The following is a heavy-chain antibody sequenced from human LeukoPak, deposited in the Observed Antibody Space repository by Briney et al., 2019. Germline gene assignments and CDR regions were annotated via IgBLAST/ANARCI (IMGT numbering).Heavy chain of an antibody. CDR1: GFTFSSYE. V-gene: IGHV3-48*03. J-gene: IGHJ4*02. Sequence: GGSLRLSCAASGFTFSSYEMNWVRQAPGKGLEWVSYISSSGSTIYYADSVKGRFTISRDNAKNSLYLQMNSLRAEDTAVYYCARGEQQLSPFDYWGQGTLVTVSS. D-gene: IGHD6-13*01. CDR3: ARGEQQLSPFDY. CDR2: ISSSGSTI.